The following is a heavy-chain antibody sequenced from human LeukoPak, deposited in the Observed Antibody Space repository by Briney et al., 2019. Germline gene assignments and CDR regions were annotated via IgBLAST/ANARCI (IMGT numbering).Heavy chain of an antibody. CDR1: GGSFSGYY. J-gene: IGHJ4*02. V-gene: IGHV4-34*01. CDR3: ARGRRGYSYGPVSGSFDY. CDR2: INHSGST. D-gene: IGHD5-18*01. Sequence: PSETLSLTCAVYGGSFSGYYWSWIRQPPGKGLEWIGEINHSGSTNYSPSLKSRVTISVDTSKNQFSLKLSSVTAADTAVYYCARGRRGYSYGPVSGSFDYWGQGTLVTVSS.